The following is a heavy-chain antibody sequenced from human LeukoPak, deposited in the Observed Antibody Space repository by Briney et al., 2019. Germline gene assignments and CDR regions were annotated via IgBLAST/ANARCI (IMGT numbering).Heavy chain of an antibody. V-gene: IGHV4-38-2*02. D-gene: IGHD6-19*01. CDR3: ARHVRKRGIAVAGTPGRFDP. CDR1: GYSISSGYY. Sequence: DPSETLSLTCTISGYSISSGYYWGWIRQPPGKGLEWIGIIYHSGRTYYNPSLKSRVTISVDTSKNQFSLKLNSVTAADTAVYYCARHVRKRGIAVAGTPGRFDPWGQGTLVTVSS. CDR2: IYHSGRT. J-gene: IGHJ5*02.